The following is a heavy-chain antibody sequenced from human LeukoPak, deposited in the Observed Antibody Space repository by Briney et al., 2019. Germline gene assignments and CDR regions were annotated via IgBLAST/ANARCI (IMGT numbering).Heavy chain of an antibody. CDR1: GYTFTNYG. J-gene: IGHJ4*02. V-gene: IGHV1-18*01. CDR3: ARSGFFDL. D-gene: IGHD2-15*01. CDR2: IRVSDGDT. Sequence: ASVKVPCKASGYTFTNYGFHWVRQAPGQGPEWMGWIRVSDGDTKYAQKFQGRVTLTRDTSANTAYMDLWSLRSDDTAVYFCARSGFFDLWGQGTLVTVSS.